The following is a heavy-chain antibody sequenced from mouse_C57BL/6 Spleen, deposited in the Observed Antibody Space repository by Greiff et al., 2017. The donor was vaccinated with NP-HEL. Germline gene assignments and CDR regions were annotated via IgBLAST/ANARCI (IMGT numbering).Heavy chain of an antibody. CDR3: TTRSSSFAY. CDR2: IDPENGDT. CDR1: GFNIKDDY. V-gene: IGHV14-4*01. J-gene: IGHJ3*01. Sequence: EVQLQQSGAELVRPGASVKLSCTASGFNIKDDYMHWVKQRPEQGLEWIGWIDPENGDTEYASKFQGKATITADTSSNTAYLQLSSLTSEDTAVYYCTTRSSSFAYWGQGTLVTVSA. D-gene: IGHD1-1*01.